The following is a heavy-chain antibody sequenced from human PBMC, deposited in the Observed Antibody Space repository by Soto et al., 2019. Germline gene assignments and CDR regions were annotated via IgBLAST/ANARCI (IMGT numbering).Heavy chain of an antibody. CDR3: AKESNGYSSASLDY. CDR2: ISGSGGST. J-gene: IGHJ4*02. Sequence: EVQLLESGGCLVQPGGSLRLSCAASGFTFSSYAMSWVRQAPGKGLEWVSAISGSGGSTYYADSVKGRLTISRDNSKNTLYLQMNSLRAEDTAVYYCAKESNGYSSASLDYWGQGTLVTVSS. D-gene: IGHD6-25*01. V-gene: IGHV3-23*01. CDR1: GFTFSSYA.